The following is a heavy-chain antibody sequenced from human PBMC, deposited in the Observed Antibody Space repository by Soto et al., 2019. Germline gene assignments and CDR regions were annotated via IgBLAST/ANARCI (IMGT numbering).Heavy chain of an antibody. V-gene: IGHV4-34*01. CDR3: ARDKITGLFDY. D-gene: IGHD2-8*02. CDR2: INHSGSI. J-gene: IGHJ4*02. Sequence: QVQLQQWGAGLLKPSETLSLTCAVYGGSFSAYDWTWIRQPPGTGLEWIGEINHSGSINYNPFLKSRVTISVDTSKNQFSLKLTSVTAADTAVYYCARDKITGLFDYWGQGTLVTVSS. CDR1: GGSFSAYD.